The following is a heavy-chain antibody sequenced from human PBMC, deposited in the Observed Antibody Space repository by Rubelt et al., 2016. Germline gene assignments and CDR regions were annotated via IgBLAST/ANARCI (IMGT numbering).Heavy chain of an antibody. J-gene: IGHJ4*02. CDR3: ARIGRVVVPAATD. CDR1: GGSFSGYY. CDR2: INHSGRT. Sequence: QVQLQQWGAGLLKPSETLSLTCAVYGGSFSGYYWSCIRQPPGKALEWIGEINHSGRTNYNPSLKSRGIISVDTSEKWFSLWLSSMTATETAVYYCARIGRVVVPAATDWGEGTLVTVSS. V-gene: IGHV4-34*01. D-gene: IGHD2-2*01.